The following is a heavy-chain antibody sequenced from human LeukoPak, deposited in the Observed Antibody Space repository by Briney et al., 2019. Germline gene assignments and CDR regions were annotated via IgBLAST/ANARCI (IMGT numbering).Heavy chain of an antibody. V-gene: IGHV3-21*01. D-gene: IGHD2-2*01. CDR1: GFTFSSYS. CDR3: ANHLACGSTTCPPFDS. CDR2: ISDDSNYI. J-gene: IGHJ4*02. Sequence: PGGSLRLSCAASGFTFSSYSMNWVRQAPGRGLEWVSSISDDSNYIYYADSVKGRFTISRDNAKNSLSLQMNSLRAEDTAVYYCANHLACGSTTCPPFDSWGQGTLVTVSS.